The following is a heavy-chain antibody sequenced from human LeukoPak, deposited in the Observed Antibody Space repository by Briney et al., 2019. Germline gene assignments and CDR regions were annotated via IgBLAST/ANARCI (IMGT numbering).Heavy chain of an antibody. V-gene: IGHV4-39*07. Sequence: GSLRLSCAASGFTFSSHSMTWIRQPPGKGLEWIGNIYYSGSKYYNPSLKSRVTISVDTSKNQFSLKLSSVTAADTAVYYCARDRYSSSSDFDYWGQGTLVTVSS. D-gene: IGHD6-6*01. CDR2: IYYSGSK. CDR1: GFTFSSHSM. CDR3: ARDRYSSSSDFDY. J-gene: IGHJ4*02.